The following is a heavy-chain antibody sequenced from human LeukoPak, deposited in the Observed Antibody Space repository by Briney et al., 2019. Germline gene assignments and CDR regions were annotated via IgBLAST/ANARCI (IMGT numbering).Heavy chain of an antibody. CDR1: GFTFSSYS. V-gene: IGHV3-21*01. Sequence: PGGSLRLSCAASGFTFSSYSMNWVRQAPGKGLEWVSSISSSSYIYYADSVKGRFTISRDNAKNSLYLQMNSLRAEDTAVYYCARDLAPAARPYYYGMDVWGQGTTVTVSS. J-gene: IGHJ6*02. CDR3: ARDLAPAARPYYYGMDV. D-gene: IGHD2-2*01. CDR2: ISSSSYI.